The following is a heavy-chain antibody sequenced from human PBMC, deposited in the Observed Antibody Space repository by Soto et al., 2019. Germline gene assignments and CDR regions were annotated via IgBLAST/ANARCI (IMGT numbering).Heavy chain of an antibody. J-gene: IGHJ5*02. CDR3: AIFSSGWYDGRNWFDP. CDR1: GFTFSSYS. V-gene: IGHV3-21*01. Sequence: LRLSCAASGFTFSSYSMNWVRQAPGKGLEWVSSISSSSSYIYYADSVKGRFTISRDNAKNSLYLQMNSLRAEDTAVYYCAIFSSGWYDGRNWFDPWGQGTLVTVSS. D-gene: IGHD6-19*01. CDR2: ISSSSSYI.